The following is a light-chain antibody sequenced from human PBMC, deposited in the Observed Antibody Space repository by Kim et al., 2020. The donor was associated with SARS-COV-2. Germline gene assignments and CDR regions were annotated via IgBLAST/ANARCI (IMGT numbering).Light chain of an antibody. J-gene: IGKJ1*01. V-gene: IGKV3-15*01. CDR3: PQYNIWRKT. CDR1: QSVSSN. CDR2: GAS. Sequence: EIVMTQSPATLSVSPGERATLSCRASQSVSSNLAWYQQKPGQAPRLLIYGASTRATGIPARFSGSGSGTEFTLTISSLQSEDFAVYYCPQYNIWRKTFGQGSKVDIK.